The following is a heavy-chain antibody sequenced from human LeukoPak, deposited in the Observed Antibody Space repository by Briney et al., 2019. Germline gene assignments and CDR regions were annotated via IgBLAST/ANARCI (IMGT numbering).Heavy chain of an antibody. Sequence: GGSLRLSCAASGFTFDDYAMHWVRQAPGKGLEWVSGISWNSGSIGYADSVKGRFTISRDNAKNSLYLQMNSLRAEDTALYYCAKDQSYRLDYAFDYWGQGTLVTVSS. CDR3: AKDQSYRLDYAFDY. CDR2: ISWNSGSI. V-gene: IGHV3-9*01. CDR1: GFTFDDYA. D-gene: IGHD3/OR15-3a*01. J-gene: IGHJ4*02.